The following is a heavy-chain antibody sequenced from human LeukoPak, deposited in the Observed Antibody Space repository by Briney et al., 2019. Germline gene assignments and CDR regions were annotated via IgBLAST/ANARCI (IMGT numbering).Heavy chain of an antibody. CDR2: ISPSGGGT. Sequence: PGGSLRLSCAASGFTVSSNYMNWVRQAPGKGLEWVSGISPSGGGTYYADSVKGRFTISRDDSKNTLSLQMNSLGVEDTALYYCAQDIAWGAFEHWGQGTLVTVSS. V-gene: IGHV3-23*01. CDR3: AQDIAWGAFEH. J-gene: IGHJ4*02. D-gene: IGHD7-27*01. CDR1: GFTVSSNY.